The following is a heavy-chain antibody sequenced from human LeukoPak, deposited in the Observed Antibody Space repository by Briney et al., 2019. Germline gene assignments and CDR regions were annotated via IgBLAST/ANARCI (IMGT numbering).Heavy chain of an antibody. D-gene: IGHD6-6*01. CDR1: GFTFGSYA. J-gene: IGHJ4*02. Sequence: GGSLRLSXAASGFTFGSYAMSWVRQAPGKGLEWVSAISGSGGSTYYADSVKGRFTISRDNSKNTLYLQMNSLRAEDTAVYYCAKRRSSSFPYDYWGQGTLVTVSS. CDR3: AKRRSSSFPYDY. CDR2: ISGSGGST. V-gene: IGHV3-23*01.